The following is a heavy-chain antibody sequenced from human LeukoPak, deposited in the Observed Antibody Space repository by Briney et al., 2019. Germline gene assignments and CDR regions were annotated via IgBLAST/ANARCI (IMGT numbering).Heavy chain of an antibody. CDR2: IYYSGST. Sequence: SETLSLTCAVSGYSISSGGYYWSWIRQHPGTGLEWIGYIYYSGSTYYNPSLKSRVTISVDTSKNQFSLKLSSVTAADTAVYYCARGGYKPPKAFDIWGQGTMVTVSS. CDR3: ARGGYKPPKAFDI. V-gene: IGHV4-31*11. D-gene: IGHD5-24*01. CDR1: GYSISSGGYY. J-gene: IGHJ3*02.